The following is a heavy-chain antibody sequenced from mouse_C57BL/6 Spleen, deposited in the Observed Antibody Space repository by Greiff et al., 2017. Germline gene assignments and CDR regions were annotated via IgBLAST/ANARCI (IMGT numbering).Heavy chain of an antibody. CDR1: GYTFTSYW. D-gene: IGHD6-1*01. V-gene: IGHV1-64*01. CDR3: ARWESHKNFDY. CDR2: IHPNSGST. J-gene: IGHJ2*01. Sequence: QVQLQQPGAELVKPGASVKLSCKASGYTFTSYWMHWVKQRPGQGLEWIGMIHPNSGSTNYNEKFKSKATLTVDKSSSTAYMQLSSLTSEDSAVYYCARWESHKNFDYWGQGTTLTVSS.